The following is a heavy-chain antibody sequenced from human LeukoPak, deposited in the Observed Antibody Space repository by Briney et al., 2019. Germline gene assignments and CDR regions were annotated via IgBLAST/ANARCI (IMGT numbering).Heavy chain of an antibody. Sequence: GGSPRLSCVASGFTFSSYDMHWVRQTTGKRLEWVSVFGAAGDTFYSGSVEGRFSISRENAKNSLYLQMNSLRAEDTAVYYCARGYNWNDAFFDFWGQGTLVTVSS. CDR2: FGAAGDT. D-gene: IGHD1-1*01. CDR3: ARGYNWNDAFFDF. J-gene: IGHJ4*02. CDR1: GFTFSSYD. V-gene: IGHV3-13*01.